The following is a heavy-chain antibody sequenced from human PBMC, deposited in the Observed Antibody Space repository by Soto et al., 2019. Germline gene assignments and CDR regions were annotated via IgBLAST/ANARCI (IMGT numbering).Heavy chain of an antibody. CDR3: ARGIPSEGFDP. J-gene: IGHJ5*02. CDR1: GFTFSSYW. CDR2: INSDGSST. V-gene: IGHV3-74*01. Sequence: QPGGSLRLSCAASGFTFSSYWMHWVRQAPGKGLVWVSRINSDGSSTSYADSVKGRFTISRDNAKNTLYLQMNSLRAEDTAVYYCARGIPSEGFDPWGQGTLVTVSS.